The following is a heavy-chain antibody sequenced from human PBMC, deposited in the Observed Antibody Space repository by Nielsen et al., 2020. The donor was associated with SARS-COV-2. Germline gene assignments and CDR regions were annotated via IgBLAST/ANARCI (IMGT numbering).Heavy chain of an antibody. Sequence: GGSLRLSCAASEFTFSTYWMHWVRQAPGKGLVWISRINSDGSTTTYADSVQGRFTISRDNRKNSLYLQMDSLRADDTATYFCASSGWLDYWGPGTPVIVSP. CDR1: EFTFSTYW. V-gene: IGHV3-74*01. CDR3: ASSGWLDY. J-gene: IGHJ4*02. CDR2: INSDGSTT. D-gene: IGHD6-19*01.